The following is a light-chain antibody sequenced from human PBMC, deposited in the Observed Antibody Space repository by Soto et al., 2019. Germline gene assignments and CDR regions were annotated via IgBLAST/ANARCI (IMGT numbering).Light chain of an antibody. Sequence: QSVLTQSPSVSGAPGQRVTISCTGSSSNIGAGYDVHWYQQLPGTAPKLLIFANINRPSGVPDRFSGSKSGTSASLAITGLRAEDEADYYCQSYDSSLSGYVFGTGTKLNVL. CDR2: ANI. J-gene: IGLJ1*01. V-gene: IGLV1-40*01. CDR1: SSNIGAGYD. CDR3: QSYDSSLSGYV.